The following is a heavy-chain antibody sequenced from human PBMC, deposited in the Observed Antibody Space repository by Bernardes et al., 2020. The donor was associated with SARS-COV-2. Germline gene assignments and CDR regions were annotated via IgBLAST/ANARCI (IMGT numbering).Heavy chain of an antibody. V-gene: IGHV3-7*01. CDR3: ARLMLDP. Sequence: GGSLRLSCVASGLIFSDYWMHWVRQAPGKGLEWVAQIKQDGTKKFYADSVKGRFTISRDNAKNSVYLQMNSLRAEDTALYFCARLMLDPWGQGTLVVVSS. D-gene: IGHD2-8*01. J-gene: IGHJ5*02. CDR2: IKQDGTKK. CDR1: GLIFSDYW.